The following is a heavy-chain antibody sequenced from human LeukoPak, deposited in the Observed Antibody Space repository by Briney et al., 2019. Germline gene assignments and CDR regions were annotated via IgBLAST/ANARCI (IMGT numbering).Heavy chain of an antibody. CDR1: GYTLTELS. CDR3: ARAFQQQLVVDY. D-gene: IGHD6-13*01. J-gene: IGHJ4*02. Sequence: GASVEVSCKVSGYTLTELSMHWVRQAPGQGLEWMGWINPNSGGTNYAQKFQGRVTMTRDTSISTAYMELSRLRSDDTAVYYCARAFQQQLVVDYWGQGTLVTVSS. CDR2: INPNSGGT. V-gene: IGHV1-2*02.